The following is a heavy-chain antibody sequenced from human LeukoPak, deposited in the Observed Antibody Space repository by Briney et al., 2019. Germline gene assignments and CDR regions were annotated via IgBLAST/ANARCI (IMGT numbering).Heavy chain of an antibody. CDR2: IYYSGST. J-gene: IGHJ4*02. CDR1: GYSISSGYY. D-gene: IGHD3-10*01. CDR3: ARGYYYGSGPSDY. V-gene: IGHV4-30-4*08. Sequence: PSETLSLTCAVSGYSISSGYYWGWIRQPPGKGLEWIGYIYYSGSTYYNPSLKSRVTISVDTSKNQFSLKLSSVTAADTAVYYRARGYYYGSGPSDYWGQGTLVTVSS.